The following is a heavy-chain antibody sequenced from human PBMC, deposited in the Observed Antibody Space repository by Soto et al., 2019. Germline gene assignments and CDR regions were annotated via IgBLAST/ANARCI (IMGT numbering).Heavy chain of an antibody. V-gene: IGHV1-46*01. D-gene: IGHD3-10*01. J-gene: IGHJ5*02. CDR2: INPSGGST. Sequence: QVQLVQSGAEVKKPGASVKVSCKASGYTFTSYYMHWVRQAPGQGLEWMRIINPSGGSTSYAQTFQGRVTMTRDTSTSTVYMELSSLRSEDTAVYYCARDYYGSGSPSKFNWFDPWGQGTLVTVSS. CDR3: ARDYYGSGSPSKFNWFDP. CDR1: GYTFTSYY.